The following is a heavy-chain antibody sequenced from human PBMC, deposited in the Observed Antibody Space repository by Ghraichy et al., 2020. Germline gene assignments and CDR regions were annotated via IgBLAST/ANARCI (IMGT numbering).Heavy chain of an antibody. Sequence: SETLSLTCAVSGGSISSYYWSWMRQPPGKGLEWIGYIYYSGSTNYNPSLKSRVTISVDTSKNQFSLKLSSVTAADTAVYYCARERWLSPNAFDLWGQGTLVTVSS. V-gene: IGHV4-59*01. CDR1: GGSISSYY. CDR3: ARERWLSPNAFDL. J-gene: IGHJ3*01. D-gene: IGHD6-19*01. CDR2: IYYSGST.